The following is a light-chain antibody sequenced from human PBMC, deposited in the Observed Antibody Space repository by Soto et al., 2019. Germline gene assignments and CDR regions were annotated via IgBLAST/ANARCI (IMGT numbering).Light chain of an antibody. CDR3: QQYNNWPQT. V-gene: IGKV3-15*01. Sequence: EIVMTQSPATLSVSPGERATLSCRASQSVSSDFSWYQQKTAQAPSLLLYGASTRATGMAARFSGSASGTEFTLTISRLQSEDFAVYYCQQYNNWPQTFGQGTKLEIK. CDR1: QSVSSD. CDR2: GAS. J-gene: IGKJ2*01.